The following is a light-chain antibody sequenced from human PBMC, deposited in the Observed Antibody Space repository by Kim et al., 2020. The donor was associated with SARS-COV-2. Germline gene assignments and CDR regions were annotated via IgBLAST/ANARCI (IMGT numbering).Light chain of an antibody. Sequence: EIVMTQSPATLSVSPGEGATLSCRASQTISSNLAWYQQKPGQAPRLLIYSASARATGVPARFSGSGSGTDFTLTITSLQSEDFAIYYCQQYDTWPPLTFGGGTKVEIK. CDR2: SAS. CDR1: QTISSN. CDR3: QQYDTWPPLT. V-gene: IGKV3-15*01. J-gene: IGKJ4*01.